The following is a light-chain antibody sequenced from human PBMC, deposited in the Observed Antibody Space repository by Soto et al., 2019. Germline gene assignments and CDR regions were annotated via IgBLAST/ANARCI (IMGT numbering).Light chain of an antibody. CDR3: QQYNGYRWT. V-gene: IGKV1-5*01. CDR2: DAS. J-gene: IGKJ1*01. Sequence: DIQMTQSPSTLSASVGDRVTVTCRASQSISSWLAWYQQKPGKAPKLLIYDASSLESGVPSRFSGSGSGTEFTLTISSLQPDDFATYYCQQYNGYRWTFGQGTKVDI. CDR1: QSISSW.